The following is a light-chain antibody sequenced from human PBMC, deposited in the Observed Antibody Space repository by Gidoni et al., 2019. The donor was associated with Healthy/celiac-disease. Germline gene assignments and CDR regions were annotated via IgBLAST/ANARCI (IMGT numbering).Light chain of an antibody. V-gene: IGKV3-15*01. CDR1: QAINSN. J-gene: IGKJ4*01. CDR2: GAS. CDR3: HQYRNWPSLT. Sequence: EVVMTPSPAIVSVSPGDTATLSCRASQAINSNLAWYQQRPGQAPRLRIYGASTRATCSPARFSGSGSGTDFTLTISSLQFEDFAVYYCHQYRNWPSLTFGGGTKVDIK.